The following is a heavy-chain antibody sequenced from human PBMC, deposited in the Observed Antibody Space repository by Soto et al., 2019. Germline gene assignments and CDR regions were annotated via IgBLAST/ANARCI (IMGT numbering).Heavy chain of an antibody. CDR2: FIPIFGTA. J-gene: IGHJ2*01. CDR1: GGTFSSYA. CDR3: AIRCGGTIWYFDL. Sequence: QVQLVQSGAEVKKPGSSVKVSCKASGGTFSSYAVSWVRPAPGPGLVWMGGFIPIFGTANYAQKVQGRVTITADKSTSTAYMKLSILTSDDTAAYYFAIRCGGTIWYFDLWGRGTLVTVSS. V-gene: IGHV1-69*14. D-gene: IGHD2-15*01.